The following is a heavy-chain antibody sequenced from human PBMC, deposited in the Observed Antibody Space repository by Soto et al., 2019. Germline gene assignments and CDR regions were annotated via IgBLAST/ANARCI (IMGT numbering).Heavy chain of an antibody. Sequence: GGSLRLSCAASGFTFSSYSMNWVRQAPGKGLEWVSYISSSSSTIYYADSVKGRFTISRDNAKNSLYLQMNSLRAEDTAVYYCASTHGSGSHPASIDYWGQGTLVTVSS. J-gene: IGHJ4*02. CDR1: GFTFSSYS. D-gene: IGHD3-10*01. CDR2: ISSSSSTI. V-gene: IGHV3-48*01. CDR3: ASTHGSGSHPASIDY.